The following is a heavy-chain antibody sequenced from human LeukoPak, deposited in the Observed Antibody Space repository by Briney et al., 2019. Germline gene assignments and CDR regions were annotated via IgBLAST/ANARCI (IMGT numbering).Heavy chain of an antibody. CDR3: EGYCSSTSCPRDAFDI. Sequence: SETLSLTCAVYGGSFSGYYWSWIRQPPGKGLEWIGEINHSGSTNYNPSLKSRVTISVDTSKNQFSLKLSSVTAADTAVYYCEGYCSSTSCPRDAFDIWGQGTMVTVSS. CDR2: INHSGST. D-gene: IGHD2-2*01. J-gene: IGHJ3*02. CDR1: GGSFSGYY. V-gene: IGHV4-34*01.